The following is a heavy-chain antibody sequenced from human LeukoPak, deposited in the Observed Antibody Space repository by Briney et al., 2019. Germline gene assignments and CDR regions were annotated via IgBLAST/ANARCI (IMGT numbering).Heavy chain of an antibody. CDR1: GFTFSSYE. CDR2: ISSSGNTI. J-gene: IGHJ6*02. Sequence: GGSLRLSCATSGFTFSSYEMNWVRQAPGKGLEWVSYISSSGNTIYYADSVKGRFTISRDNAKNSLYLQMNSLRAEDTAVYYCARGGGYYGSGSLHYYYYGMDVWGQGTTVTVSS. V-gene: IGHV3-48*03. D-gene: IGHD3-10*01. CDR3: ARGGGYYGSGSLHYYYYGMDV.